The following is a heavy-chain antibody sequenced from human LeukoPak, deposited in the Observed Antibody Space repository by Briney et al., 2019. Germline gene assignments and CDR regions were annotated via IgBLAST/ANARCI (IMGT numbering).Heavy chain of an antibody. D-gene: IGHD1-26*01. CDR1: GGSINTPVYY. CDR3: AREGGGSSSFDY. J-gene: IGHJ4*02. CDR2: VYYSGTT. V-gene: IGHV4-39*07. Sequence: SETLSLTCTVSGGSINTPVYYWGWIRQSPGKGQEWIGTVYYSGTTDSNPSLKSRVTISVDTSKNQFSLKLSSVTAADTAVYYCAREGGGSSSFDYWGQGTLVTVSS.